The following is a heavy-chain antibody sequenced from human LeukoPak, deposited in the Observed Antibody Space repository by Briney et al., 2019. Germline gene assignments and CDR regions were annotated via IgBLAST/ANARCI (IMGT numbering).Heavy chain of an antibody. CDR2: INPNSGGT. V-gene: IGHV1-2*02. CDR1: GYTFTGYY. D-gene: IGHD2-15*01. Sequence: ASVTVSCKASGYTFTGYYMHWVRQAPGQGLEWMGWINPNSGGTNYAQKFQGRVTMTRDTSISTAYMELSRLRSDDTAVYYCASSDCSGGSCYACDYWGQGTLVTVSS. CDR3: ASSDCSGGSCYACDY. J-gene: IGHJ4*02.